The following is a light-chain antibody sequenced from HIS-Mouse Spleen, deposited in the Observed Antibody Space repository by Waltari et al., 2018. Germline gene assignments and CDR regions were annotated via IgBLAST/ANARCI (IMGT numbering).Light chain of an antibody. CDR2: DDS. CDR3: QVWDSSSDHVV. CDR1: NIGSQS. Sequence: SYVLTQPPSVSVAPGKTARITCGVHNIGSQSVHWYQQKPGQAPVLVVYDDSDRPSGIPERFSGSNSGNTATLTISRVEAGDEADYYCQVWDSSSDHVVFGGGTKLTVL. J-gene: IGLJ2*01. V-gene: IGLV3-21*03.